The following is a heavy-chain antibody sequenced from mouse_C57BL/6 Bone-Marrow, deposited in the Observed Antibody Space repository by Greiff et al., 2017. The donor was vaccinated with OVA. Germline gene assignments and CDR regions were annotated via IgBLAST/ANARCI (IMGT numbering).Heavy chain of an antibody. D-gene: IGHD2-5*01. CDR2: IYPGSGST. CDR1: GYTFTSYW. J-gene: IGHJ1*03. V-gene: IGHV1-55*01. Sequence: VQLQQSGAELVKPGASVKMSCKASGYTFTSYWITWVKQRPGQGLEWIGDIYPGSGSTNYNEKFKSKATLTVDTTSSTAYMQLSSLTSEDSAVYYCARENISNYLYWYFDVWGTGTTVTVSS. CDR3: ARENISNYLYWYFDV.